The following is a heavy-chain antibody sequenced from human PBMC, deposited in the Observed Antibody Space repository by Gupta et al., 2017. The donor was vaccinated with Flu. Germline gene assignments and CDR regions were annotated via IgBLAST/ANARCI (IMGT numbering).Heavy chain of an antibody. V-gene: IGHV4-61*02. D-gene: IGHD4-23*01. J-gene: IGHJ6*02. CDR1: GGSISSGSYY. CDR2: IYTSGST. Sequence: QVQLQESGPGLVKPSQTLSLTCTVSGGSISSGSYYWSWIRQPAGKGLEWIGRIYTSGSTNYNPSLKSRVTISVDTSKNQFSLKLSSVTAADTAVYYCARAGFGRIYGGNPNNYYYYGMDVWGQGTTVTVSS. CDR3: ARAGFGRIYGGNPNNYYYYGMDV.